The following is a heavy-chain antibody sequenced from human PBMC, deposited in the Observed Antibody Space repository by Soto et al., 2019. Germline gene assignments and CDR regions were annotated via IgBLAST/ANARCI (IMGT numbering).Heavy chain of an antibody. J-gene: IGHJ4*02. CDR1: GGTFSSYA. D-gene: IGHD3-10*01. Sequence: QVQLVQSGAEVKKPGSSVKVSCKASGGTFSSYAISWVRQAPGQGLEWMGGIIPIFGTANYAXKFQGRVTXXXXXXXXXXXXXXXXXXXXXTAVYYCASPLVYELWTFDYWGQGTLVTVSS. V-gene: IGHV1-69*01. CDR3: ASPLVYELWTFDY. CDR2: IIPIFGTA.